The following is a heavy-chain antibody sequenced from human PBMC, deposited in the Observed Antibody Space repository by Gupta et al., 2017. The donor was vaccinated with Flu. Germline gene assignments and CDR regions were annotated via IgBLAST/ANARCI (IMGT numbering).Heavy chain of an antibody. Sequence: KGLEWVGRIRSKANSYATAYAASVKGRFTISRDDSKNTAYLQMNSLKTEDTAVYYCTRHVGIYCSSTSCKTSIGDYELHYWGQGTLVTVSS. D-gene: IGHD2-2*01. CDR3: TRHVGIYCSSTSCKTSIGDYELHY. CDR2: IRSKANSYAT. V-gene: IGHV3-73*01. J-gene: IGHJ4*02.